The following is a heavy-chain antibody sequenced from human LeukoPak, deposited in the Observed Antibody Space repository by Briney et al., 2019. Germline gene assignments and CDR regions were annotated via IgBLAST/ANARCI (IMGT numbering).Heavy chain of an antibody. V-gene: IGHV4-59*11. CDR2: IYYSGST. CDR3: AKGPLTGDYDY. Sequence: SETLSLTCTVSGGSISSHYWSWIRQPPGKGLEWIGYIYYSGSTNYNPSLKSRVTISVDTSKNQFSLKLSSVTAADTAVYYCAKGPLTGDYDYWGQGTLVTVSS. D-gene: IGHD7-27*01. CDR1: GGSISSHY. J-gene: IGHJ4*02.